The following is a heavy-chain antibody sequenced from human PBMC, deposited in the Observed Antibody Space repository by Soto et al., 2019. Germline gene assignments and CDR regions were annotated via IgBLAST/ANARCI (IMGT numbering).Heavy chain of an antibody. CDR3: ASSYGSGYRAFDY. Sequence: QVQLVQSGAEVKRPGSSVKVSCKASGDTFNFYSINWVRQAPGLGLEWMGRVNPIVSMSNYAQKFQGRVTMTADKSTTPAYMELSSLRSEYTAIYYCASSYGSGYRAFDYWGQGALVTVSS. CDR1: GDTFNFYS. D-gene: IGHD3-10*01. J-gene: IGHJ4*02. V-gene: IGHV1-69*02. CDR2: VNPIVSMS.